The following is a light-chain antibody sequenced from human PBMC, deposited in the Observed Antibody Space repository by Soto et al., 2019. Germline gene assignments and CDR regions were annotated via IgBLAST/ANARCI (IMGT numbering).Light chain of an antibody. Sequence: SALTQPASVSESPGQSITISCTGTSSDVGASDFVSWYQQHPGKAPELIIYEISNRPSGVSSRFSGSKSGNTASLTISGLQADDESDYYCSSYTTSHTLVFGGGTKLTVL. V-gene: IGLV2-14*01. J-gene: IGLJ2*01. CDR2: EIS. CDR1: SSDVGASDF. CDR3: SSYTTSHTLV.